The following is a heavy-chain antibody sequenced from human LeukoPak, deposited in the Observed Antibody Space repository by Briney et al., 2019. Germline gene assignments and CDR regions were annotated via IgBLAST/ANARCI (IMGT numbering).Heavy chain of an antibody. V-gene: IGHV3-30-3*01. J-gene: IGHJ4*02. CDR2: ISYDGSNK. CDR3: ARDRGSRLLKYYFDY. CDR1: GFTFSSYA. D-gene: IGHD3-10*01. Sequence: GGSLRLSCAASGFTFSSYAMHWVRQAPGKGLEWVAVISYDGSNKYYADSVKGRFTISRDNSKNTLYLQMNSLRAEDTAVYYCARDRGSRLLKYYFDYSGQGTLVTVSS.